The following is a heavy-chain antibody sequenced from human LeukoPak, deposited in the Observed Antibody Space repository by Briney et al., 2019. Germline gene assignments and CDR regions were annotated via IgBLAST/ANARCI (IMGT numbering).Heavy chain of an antibody. CDR2: AGWAGGTT. CDR1: GFNFDRYT. CDR3: AXELDTMFFDY. Sequence: PGGSLRLSCATSGFNFDRYTIHWVRQAPGKGLEWVSLAGWAGGTTFYSDSVRGRFTISRDSGRKSVYLQMNSLTTDDTAFYFCAXELDTMFFDYWGQGALVTVSS. J-gene: IGHJ4*02. D-gene: IGHD3-10*02. V-gene: IGHV3-43*01.